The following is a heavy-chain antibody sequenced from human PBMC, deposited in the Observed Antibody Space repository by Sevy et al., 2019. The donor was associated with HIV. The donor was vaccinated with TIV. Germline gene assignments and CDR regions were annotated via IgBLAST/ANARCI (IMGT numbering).Heavy chain of an antibody. V-gene: IGHV1-69*06. J-gene: IGHJ5*02. CDR3: ARGYSYKHGSFDP. Sequence: ASVKVSCKASGGTFSSYAISWVRQAPGQGLEWMGGIIPIFGTGNYAQKFQGRVTITADKSTSTAYMELSSLRSEDTAVYYCARGYSYKHGSFDPWGQGTLVTVSS. D-gene: IGHD5-18*01. CDR2: IIPIFGTG. CDR1: GGTFSSYA.